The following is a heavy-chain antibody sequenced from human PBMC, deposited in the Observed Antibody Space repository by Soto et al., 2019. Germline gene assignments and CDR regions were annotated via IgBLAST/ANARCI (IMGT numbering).Heavy chain of an antibody. CDR2: ISGSGSGSGT. V-gene: IGHV3-23*01. D-gene: IGHD3-10*01. CDR3: AMVRGQTWPRTEY. Sequence: GGSLRLSCVVSGFTFSRYAMNWVRQAPGKGLEWVSGISGSGSGSGTYYADSVKGRFTISRDDSKNTLYLQMDSLRAEDTALYYCAMVRGQTWPRTEYWGQGTLVTVSS. CDR1: GFTFSRYA. J-gene: IGHJ4*02.